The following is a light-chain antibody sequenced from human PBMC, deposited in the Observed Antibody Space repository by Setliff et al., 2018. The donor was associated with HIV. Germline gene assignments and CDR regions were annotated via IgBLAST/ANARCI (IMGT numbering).Light chain of an antibody. CDR1: SSDVGGYDY. Sequence: QSVLTQPASVSGSPGQSIAISCTGTSSDVGGYDYVSWFQQHPGKAPKLMIYDVSKRPSGVSNRFSGSKSDNTASLTISGLQAEDGADYFCSSYTSISTYVFGTGTKVTVL. V-gene: IGLV2-14*01. CDR2: DVS. J-gene: IGLJ1*01. CDR3: SSYTSISTYV.